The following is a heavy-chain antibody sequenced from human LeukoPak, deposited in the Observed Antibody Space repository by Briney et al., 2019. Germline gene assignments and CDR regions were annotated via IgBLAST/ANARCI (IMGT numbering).Heavy chain of an antibody. V-gene: IGHV4-39*01. CDR3: ARQTGSGLFILP. D-gene: IGHD3/OR15-3a*01. CDR1: VVSISSSNSN. CDR2: IYCSGNT. Sequence: SETLSLACTVSVVSISSSNSNWGWIRQLPGKGLEWIGSIYCSGNTYYNASLKSQVSISIDTSKNQFSLRLTSVTAADTAVYYCARQTGSGLFILPGGQGTLVTVSS. J-gene: IGHJ4*02.